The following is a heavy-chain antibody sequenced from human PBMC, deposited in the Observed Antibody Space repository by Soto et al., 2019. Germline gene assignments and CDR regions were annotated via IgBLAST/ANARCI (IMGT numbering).Heavy chain of an antibody. CDR1: GYTFTSYG. CDR3: AGGPYDSSGYPLYYFDY. J-gene: IGHJ4*02. V-gene: IGHV1-18*01. Sequence: ASVKVSCKASGYTFTSYGISWVRQAPGQGLEWMGWISAYNGNTNYAQKLQGRVTMTTDTSTSTAIMELRNLRSDDTAVYYCAGGPYDSSGYPLYYFDYWGQGTLVTVSS. CDR2: ISAYNGNT. D-gene: IGHD3-22*01.